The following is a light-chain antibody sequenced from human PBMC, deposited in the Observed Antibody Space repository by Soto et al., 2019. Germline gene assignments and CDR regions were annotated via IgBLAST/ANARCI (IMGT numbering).Light chain of an antibody. V-gene: IGKV4-1*01. CDR1: QNILYSSNNKNY. J-gene: IGKJ1*01. Sequence: DIVMTQSPDSLSVSPCERATINCKSSQNILYSSNNKNYLAWYQQRPGQPPKLLIYWASTRESGVPDRFSGSGSGTDFTLTISSLQAEDVAVYHCQQYYSSPTWTFGQGAKVDIK. CDR3: QQYYSSPTWT. CDR2: WAS.